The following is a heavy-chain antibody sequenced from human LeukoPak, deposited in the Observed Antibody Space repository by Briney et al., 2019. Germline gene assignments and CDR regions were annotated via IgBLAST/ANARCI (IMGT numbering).Heavy chain of an antibody. Sequence: PGGSLRLSCAASGFTFSSYGMHWVRQAPGKGLEWVAVIWYDGSNKYYADSVKGRFTISRDNSKNTLYLQMNSLRAEDTAVYYRARDGSGYGSGSYYFDYWGQGTLVTVSS. CDR1: GFTFSSYG. D-gene: IGHD3-10*01. CDR2: IWYDGSNK. CDR3: ARDGSGYGSGSYYFDY. V-gene: IGHV3-33*01. J-gene: IGHJ4*02.